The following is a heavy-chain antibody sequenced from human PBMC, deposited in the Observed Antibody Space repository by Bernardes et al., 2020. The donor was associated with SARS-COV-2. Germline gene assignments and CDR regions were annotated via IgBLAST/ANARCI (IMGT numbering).Heavy chain of an antibody. Sequence: SETLSLTCTVSDDSITNSIFFWAWIRQSPGKGLEWIGSIYYNSRTTYHNPSLKSRVTMSVDTPKKRLTLKLNSVTAADTAVYYCARQGTSWQDRVGYYFDHWGQGALVTVSS. CDR3: ARQGTSWQDRVGYYFDH. V-gene: IGHV4-39*01. CDR1: DDSITNSIFF. CDR2: IYYNSRTT. J-gene: IGHJ4*02. D-gene: IGHD3-22*01.